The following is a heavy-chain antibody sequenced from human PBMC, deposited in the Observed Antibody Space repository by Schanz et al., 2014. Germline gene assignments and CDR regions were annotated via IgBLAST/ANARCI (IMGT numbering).Heavy chain of an antibody. J-gene: IGHJ4*02. CDR1: GFTFSDSF. D-gene: IGHD3-10*01. Sequence: QVLLVESGGGLVKPGGSLRLSCSASGFTFSDSFMSWIRQTPGKGLEWLSYISSSGNIIHYADSVKGRFTISRDNAKNSLYLQMTGLRAEDTAVYFCAKDLHSNSGNYYSYYFDSWGPGALVTVSS. CDR2: ISSSGNII. CDR3: AKDLHSNSGNYYSYYFDS. V-gene: IGHV3-11*04.